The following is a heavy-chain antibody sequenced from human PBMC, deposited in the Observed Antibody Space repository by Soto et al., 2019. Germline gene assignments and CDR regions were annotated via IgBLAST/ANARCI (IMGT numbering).Heavy chain of an antibody. CDR3: AKLRDFVVLPAGILDY. CDR2: ISGGGDTT. CDR1: GFTFSSYG. J-gene: IGHJ4*02. Sequence: EVQLLESGGGLVQPGGSLRLTCAASGFTFSSYGIRWIRLSPGKGLEWVSVISGGGDTTYYTPSVKGRFTISRDDFRTTLYLQMNSLRTEDTAIYYCAKLRDFVVLPAGILDYWGPGTLVTVSS. V-gene: IGHV3-23*01. D-gene: IGHD2-8*01.